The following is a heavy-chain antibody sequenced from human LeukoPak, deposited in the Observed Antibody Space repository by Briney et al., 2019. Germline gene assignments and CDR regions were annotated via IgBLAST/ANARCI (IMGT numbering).Heavy chain of an antibody. J-gene: IGHJ5*02. CDR2: ISIYNDNT. CDR3: ARDNSVGETAWWFDP. CDR1: GYTFTSYG. V-gene: IGHV1-18*01. D-gene: IGHD1-26*01. Sequence: ASVKVSCKASGYTFTSYGISWVRQAPGQGLEWVGWISIYNDNTQYAQKFQGRLTMTRDMFTSTDYMELTSLTSDDTAVYYCARDNSVGETAWWFDPWGQGTLVTVSS.